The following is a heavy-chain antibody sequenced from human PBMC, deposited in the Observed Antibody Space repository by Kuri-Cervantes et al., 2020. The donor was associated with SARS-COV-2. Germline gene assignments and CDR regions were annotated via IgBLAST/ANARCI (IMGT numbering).Heavy chain of an antibody. CDR1: GAPVSSGTYY. V-gene: IGHV4-61*01. CDR3: AREWLTNWGRPDDAFDI. J-gene: IGHJ3*02. CDR2: IYYSGSN. Sequence: SETLPLPCPASGAPVSSGTYYWSWMRQPPGKGLEWIGYIYYSGSNKYNPSLKSRVTISVDTSKTQFSLKLSSVTAADTAVYYCAREWLTNWGRPDDAFDIWGQGTMVTVSS. D-gene: IGHD7-27*01.